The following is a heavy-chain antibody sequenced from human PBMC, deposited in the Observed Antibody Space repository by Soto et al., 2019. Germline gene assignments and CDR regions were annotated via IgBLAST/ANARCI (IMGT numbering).Heavy chain of an antibody. V-gene: IGHV3-48*01. CDR3: ARKGDYGYFDWYFDL. D-gene: IGHD4-17*01. CDR2: ISSSSSTI. Sequence: EVQLVESGGGLVQPGGSLRLSCAASGFTFSDCGMNWVRQAPGKGLEWVSYISSSSSTIYYADSVKGRFTISRDNAKTSLYLQMNSLRAEDTAVYYCARKGDYGYFDWYFDLWGRGTLVTVSS. CDR1: GFTFSDCG. J-gene: IGHJ2*01.